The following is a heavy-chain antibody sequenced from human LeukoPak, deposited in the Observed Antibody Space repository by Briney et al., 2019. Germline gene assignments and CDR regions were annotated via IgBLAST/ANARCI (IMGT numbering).Heavy chain of an antibody. D-gene: IGHD5-24*01. CDR3: ARRAGSLNYFDF. Sequence: GESLKISCEGSGYSFTNYWIGWVRQMPGKGLAWMGIIYPGDSDTRYSPSFQGLITISADKPISTAYLQWSSLKASDTAIYYCARRAGSLNYFDFWGQGTLVTVSS. CDR1: GYSFTNYW. V-gene: IGHV5-51*01. J-gene: IGHJ4*02. CDR2: IYPGDSDT.